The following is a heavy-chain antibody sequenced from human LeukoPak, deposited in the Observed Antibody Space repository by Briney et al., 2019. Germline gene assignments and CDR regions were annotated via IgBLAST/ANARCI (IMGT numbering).Heavy chain of an antibody. V-gene: IGHV4-39*01. CDR2: SYYSGTT. CDR1: GGSISVSSYY. D-gene: IGHD5-18*01. Sequence: SETLSLTCTVSGGSISVSSYYWAWIRQPPGKGLERIGSSYYSGTTNYNPPLKSRVTISIDTSKNQFSLKLSSVTAADTAVYYCARRGYNYGIDYWGQGTLVTVSS. J-gene: IGHJ4*02. CDR3: ARRGYNYGIDY.